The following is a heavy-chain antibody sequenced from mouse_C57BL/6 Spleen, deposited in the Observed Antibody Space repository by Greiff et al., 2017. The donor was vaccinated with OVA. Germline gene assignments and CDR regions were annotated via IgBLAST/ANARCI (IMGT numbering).Heavy chain of an antibody. V-gene: IGHV3-6*01. D-gene: IGHD2-2*01. CDR2: ISYDGSN. CDR3: AREGDGYDVFDY. CDR1: GYSITSGYY. Sequence: EVQLVESGPGLVKPSQSLSLTCSVTGYSITSGYYWNWIRQFPGNKLEWMGYISYDGSNNYNPSLKNRISITRDTSKNQFFLKLKSVATEDTATYYCAREGDGYDVFDYWGQGTTRTVSA. J-gene: IGHJ2*01.